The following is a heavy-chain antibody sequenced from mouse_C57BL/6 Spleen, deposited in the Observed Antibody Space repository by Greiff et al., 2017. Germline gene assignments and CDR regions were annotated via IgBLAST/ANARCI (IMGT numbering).Heavy chain of an antibody. CDR2: IYPGDGDT. D-gene: IGHD1-1*01. CDR3: ARSDYYGSSYDYAMDY. J-gene: IGHJ4*01. Sequence: VQLQESGAELVKPGTSVKISCKASGYAFSSYWMNWVKQRPGKGLEWIGQIYPGDGDTNYNGKFKGKATLTADKSSSTAYMQLSSLTSEDSAVYFCARSDYYGSSYDYAMDYWGQRTSVTVSS. V-gene: IGHV1-80*01. CDR1: GYAFSSYW.